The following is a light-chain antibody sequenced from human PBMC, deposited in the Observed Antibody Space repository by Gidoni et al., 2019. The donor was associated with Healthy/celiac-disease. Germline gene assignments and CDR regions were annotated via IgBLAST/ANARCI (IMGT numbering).Light chain of an antibody. CDR1: QSFSSSY. Sequence: EIVLTQSPGTLSLSPGERATLTCRAIQSFSSSYFAWYQQKPGQAPRLLIYGASSRATGIPDRFSGSGSGTDFTLTISRLEPEDFAVYYCQQYGSSPPRLTFGGGTKVEIK. J-gene: IGKJ4*01. CDR2: GAS. CDR3: QQYGSSPPRLT. V-gene: IGKV3-20*01.